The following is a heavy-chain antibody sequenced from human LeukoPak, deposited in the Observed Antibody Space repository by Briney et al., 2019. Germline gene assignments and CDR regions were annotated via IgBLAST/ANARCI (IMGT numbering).Heavy chain of an antibody. D-gene: IGHD6-13*01. CDR3: AKEGTVQISTWYDN. V-gene: IGHV3-30*18. Sequence: GGSLRLSCAASGFTFSSYAMSWVRQAPGKGLEWVAVISFDGNLRYYTDSVKGRFTISRDNSRNTLFLQMNSLRPEDTALYYCAKEGTVQISTWYDNWGQGTLVTVSS. J-gene: IGHJ4*02. CDR1: GFTFSSYA. CDR2: ISFDGNLR.